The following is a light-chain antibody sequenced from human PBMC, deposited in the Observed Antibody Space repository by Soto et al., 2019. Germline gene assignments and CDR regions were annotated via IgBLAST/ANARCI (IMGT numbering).Light chain of an antibody. J-gene: IGLJ1*01. CDR2: DVT. CDR1: SSDVGGYNY. V-gene: IGLV2-11*01. CDR3: CSYAGNYTYV. Sequence: QSVLTQPRSVSGSPGQSVTISCTGTSSDVGGYNYVSWYQQNPGKAPKLMIHDVTKRPSGVPDRFSGSKSGNTASLTTSGLQAEDEADYYCCSYAGNYTYVFGTGTKVTVL.